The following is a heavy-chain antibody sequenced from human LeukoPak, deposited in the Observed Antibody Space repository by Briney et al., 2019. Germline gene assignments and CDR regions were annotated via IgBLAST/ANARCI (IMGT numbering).Heavy chain of an antibody. D-gene: IGHD2-15*01. CDR3: AKGVVVAGRGYYFDF. CDR2: ISGTGGSP. CDR1: GFTFYNYA. J-gene: IGHJ4*02. V-gene: IGHV3-23*01. Sequence: GGSLRLSCVASGFTFYNYAMGWVRQAPGKGLEWVSSISGTGGSPYSADSVKGRFTISRDNSNNTLYLQLHSLRAEDTAVYFCAKGVVVAGRGYYFDFWGQGTPVTVSS.